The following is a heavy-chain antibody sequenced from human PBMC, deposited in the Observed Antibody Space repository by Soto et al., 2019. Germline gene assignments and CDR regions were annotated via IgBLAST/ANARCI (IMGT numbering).Heavy chain of an antibody. CDR3: AKDTYYHDTTGYYVFDY. Sequence: GGSLRLSCAASGVIFSAYGIHWVRQAPGKGLEWVAVISYDGNNEHYADSVKGRFTISRDNSKNTLFLQMSSLGAEDTAVYYCAKDTYYHDTTGYYVFDYWGQGTLVTVSS. V-gene: IGHV3-30*18. J-gene: IGHJ4*02. CDR2: ISYDGNNE. D-gene: IGHD3-22*01. CDR1: GVIFSAYG.